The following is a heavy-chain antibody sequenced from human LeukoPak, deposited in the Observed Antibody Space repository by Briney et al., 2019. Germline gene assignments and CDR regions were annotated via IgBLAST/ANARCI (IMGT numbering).Heavy chain of an antibody. CDR3: ARAQASGDAFDI. CDR2: IYTSGST. CDR1: GGSISSYY. V-gene: IGHV4-4*07. D-gene: IGHD3-3*01. J-gene: IGHJ3*02. Sequence: SGTLSLTCAASGGSISSYYWSWIRQPAGKGLEWIGRIYTSGSTNYNPSLKSRVTMSVDTSKNQSSLKLSSVTAADTAVYYCARAQASGDAFDIWGQGTMVTVSS.